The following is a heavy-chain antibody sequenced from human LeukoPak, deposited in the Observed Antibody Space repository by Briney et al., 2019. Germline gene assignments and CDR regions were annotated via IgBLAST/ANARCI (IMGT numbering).Heavy chain of an antibody. V-gene: IGHV4-34*01. CDR1: GGSFSGYY. J-gene: IGHJ4*02. Sequence: PSETLSLTCAVYGGSFSGYYWSWIRQPPGKGLEWIGEINHSGSTNYNPSLKSRVTISVDTSKNQFSLKLSSVTAADTAVYYCARRTEWGHFDYWGQGTLVTVSS. D-gene: IGHD3/OR15-3a*01. CDR3: ARRTEWGHFDY. CDR2: INHSGST.